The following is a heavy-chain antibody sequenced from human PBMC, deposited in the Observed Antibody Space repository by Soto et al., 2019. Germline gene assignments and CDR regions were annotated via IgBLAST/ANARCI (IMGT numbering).Heavy chain of an antibody. Sequence: APVRVSGNGSGYTFTSSAMPLVRQAPGQRLEWMGWINAGNGNTKYSQKFQGRVTITRDTSARTAYMELSSLRSEDTAVYYCARGVAGPLQWLDPWGQGTLVTVSS. CDR1: GYTFTSSA. CDR2: INAGNGNT. V-gene: IGHV1-3*01. D-gene: IGHD6-19*01. CDR3: ARGVAGPLQWLDP. J-gene: IGHJ5*02.